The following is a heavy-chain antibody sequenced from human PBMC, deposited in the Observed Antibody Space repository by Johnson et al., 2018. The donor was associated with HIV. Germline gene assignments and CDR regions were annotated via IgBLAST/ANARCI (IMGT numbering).Heavy chain of an antibody. D-gene: IGHD2-15*01. V-gene: IGHV3-30*02. CDR3: AKDHPVVAERTGAFDI. CDR1: GFTFSSYG. J-gene: IGHJ3*02. CDR2: IRYDGSNK. Sequence: QLVESGGGVVQPGGSLRLFCAASGFTFSSYGMHWVRQAPGKGLEWVAFIRYDGSNKYYADSVKGRFAISIDNSKNTLYLQMNSLRAEDTAVYYCAKDHPVVAERTGAFDIWGQGTMVTVSS.